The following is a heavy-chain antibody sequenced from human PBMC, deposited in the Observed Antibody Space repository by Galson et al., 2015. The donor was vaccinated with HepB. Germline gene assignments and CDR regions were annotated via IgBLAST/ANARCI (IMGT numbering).Heavy chain of an antibody. Sequence: SLRLSCAASGFTFSSYSMNWVRQAPGKGLEWVSSISSSSSYIYYADSVKGRFTISRDNAKNSLYLQMNSPRAEDTAVYYCAAERMATVGDYWGQGTLVTVSS. V-gene: IGHV3-21*01. J-gene: IGHJ4*02. CDR3: AAERMATVGDY. CDR1: GFTFSSYS. CDR2: ISSSSSYI. D-gene: IGHD5-24*01.